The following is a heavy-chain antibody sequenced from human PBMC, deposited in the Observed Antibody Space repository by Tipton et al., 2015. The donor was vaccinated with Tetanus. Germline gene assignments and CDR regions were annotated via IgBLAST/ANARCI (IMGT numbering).Heavy chain of an antibody. CDR2: IIPVFGTI. V-gene: IGHV1-69*06. CDR3: ARSRGGTRVYYAIAF. Sequence: QSGPEVKKPGASVRVSCKASGYTFTSYDINWVRQAPGQGLEWMGGIIPVFGTITYAQRFQGRLSITADKSTNTAYMELSRLTSEDTAVYYCARSRGGTRVYYAIAFWGQGTLVTVSS. CDR1: GYTFTSYD. J-gene: IGHJ4*02. D-gene: IGHD3-22*01.